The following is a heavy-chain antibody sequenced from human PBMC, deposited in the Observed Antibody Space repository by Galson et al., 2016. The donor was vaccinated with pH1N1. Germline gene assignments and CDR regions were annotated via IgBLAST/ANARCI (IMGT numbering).Heavy chain of an antibody. Sequence: SLRLSCAASGFAFNYFAMTWVRQAPGKGLVWVSSINGRGSSTYYADSVKGRFTISRDNSRSTLYLQLSALTDDDTAVYYCAKEGRWYGGNWFDPWGQGTLVTVSS. CDR2: INGRGSST. D-gene: IGHD3-10*01. CDR1: GFAFNYFA. CDR3: AKEGRWYGGNWFDP. V-gene: IGHV3-23*01. J-gene: IGHJ5*02.